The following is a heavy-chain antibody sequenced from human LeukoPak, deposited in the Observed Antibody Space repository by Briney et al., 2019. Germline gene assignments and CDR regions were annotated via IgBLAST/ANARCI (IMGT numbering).Heavy chain of an antibody. CDR3: AKGGYCSGGSCYFSSY. Sequence: GGSLRLSCAASGFTLSSYAMSWVRQAPGKGLEWVSAISGSGGSTNYADSVKGRFTISRDNSKNTLYLQMSSLRAEDTAVYYCAKGGYCSGGSCYFSSYWGQGTLDTVSS. J-gene: IGHJ4*02. CDR1: GFTLSSYA. V-gene: IGHV3-23*01. D-gene: IGHD2-15*01. CDR2: ISGSGGST.